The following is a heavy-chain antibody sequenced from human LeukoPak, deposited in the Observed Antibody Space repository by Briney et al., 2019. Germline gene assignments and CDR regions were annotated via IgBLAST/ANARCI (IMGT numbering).Heavy chain of an antibody. CDR1: GFAFRDYG. CDR2: INGASDII. Sequence: GGSLRLSCVASGFAFRDYGMRWFRQIPGKGLEWISAINGASDIIYYADSVKGRFTTSRGNSKNTLYLQMSSLRADDTALYFCAKRLAESVGASDYWGQGTLVTVSS. D-gene: IGHD3-3*02. V-gene: IGHV3-23*01. CDR3: AKRLAESVGASDY. J-gene: IGHJ4*02.